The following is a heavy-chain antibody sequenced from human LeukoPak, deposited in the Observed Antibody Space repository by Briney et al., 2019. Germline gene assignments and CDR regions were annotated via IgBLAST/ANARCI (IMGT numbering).Heavy chain of an antibody. D-gene: IGHD4-17*01. CDR3: ARTNDYGDYGPLGY. CDR1: GGSISSGGYY. V-gene: IGHV4-31*03. CDR2: IYYSGST. Sequence: NPSETLSLTCTVSGGSISSGGYYWSWLRQHPGKGLGWIGYIYYSGSTYYNPSLKSRFTISVDTSKNQFSLKLSSVTAADTAVYYCARTNDYGDYGPLGYWGQGTLVTVSS. J-gene: IGHJ4*02.